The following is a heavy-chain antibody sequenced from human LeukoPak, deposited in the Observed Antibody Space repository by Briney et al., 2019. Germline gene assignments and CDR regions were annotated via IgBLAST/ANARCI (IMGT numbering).Heavy chain of an antibody. V-gene: IGHV3-7*01. CDR3: ARGWIQLWSKDAFDI. Sequence: PGGSLRLSCAASGFTFSSYWMSWVHQAPGKGLEWVANIKQDGSEKYYVDSVKGRFTISRDNAKNSLYLQMNSLRAEDTAVYYCARGWIQLWSKDAFDIWGQGTMVTVSS. CDR1: GFTFSSYW. D-gene: IGHD5-18*01. CDR2: IKQDGSEK. J-gene: IGHJ3*02.